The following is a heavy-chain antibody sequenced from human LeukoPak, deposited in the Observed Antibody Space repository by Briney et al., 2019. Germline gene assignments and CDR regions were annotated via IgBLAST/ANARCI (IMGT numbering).Heavy chain of an antibody. CDR1: GFTFSSYA. CDR2: ISGSGGST. CDR3: AKDGSGEGQFDY. Sequence: PGGSLRLSCAASGFTFSSYAMSRLRQAPGKGLEWVSGISGSGGSTYYADSVKGRFTISRDTSKNTLYLQMNSLRAEDTAVYYCAKDGSGEGQFDYWGQGTLVTVSS. V-gene: IGHV3-23*01. J-gene: IGHJ4*02. D-gene: IGHD2-15*01.